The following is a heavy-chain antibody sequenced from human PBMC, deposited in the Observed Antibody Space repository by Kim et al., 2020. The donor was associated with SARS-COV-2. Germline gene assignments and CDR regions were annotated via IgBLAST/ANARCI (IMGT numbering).Heavy chain of an antibody. Sequence: SRVTISVDASKNQFSLKLSSVTAADTAVYYCARGGAVAGTAYYYYYGMDVWGQGTTVTVSS. CDR3: ARGGAVAGTAYYYYYGMDV. J-gene: IGHJ6*02. D-gene: IGHD6-19*01. V-gene: IGHV4-59*09.